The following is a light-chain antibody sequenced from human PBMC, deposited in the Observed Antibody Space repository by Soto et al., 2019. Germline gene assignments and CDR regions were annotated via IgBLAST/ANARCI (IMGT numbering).Light chain of an antibody. V-gene: IGLV1-47*01. CDR1: SSNIGSNN. CDR3: AAWDDNLSAVV. J-gene: IGLJ3*02. CDR2: RNH. Sequence: QSVLTQSHSASGTPGQRVTISCSGSSSNIGSNNVYWYHQFPGTAPKLLIYRNHQRPSGVPDRFSGSKSGTTASLAISGLRSEDEGDYYCAAWDDNLSAVVSGGGTKLTVL.